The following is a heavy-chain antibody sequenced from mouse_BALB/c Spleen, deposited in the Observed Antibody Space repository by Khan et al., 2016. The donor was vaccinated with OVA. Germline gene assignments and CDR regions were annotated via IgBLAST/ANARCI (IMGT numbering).Heavy chain of an antibody. CDR2: INTNGGST. CDR3: SRDGYYETYFDY. D-gene: IGHD2-3*01. Sequence: EVELVESGGGLVQPGGSLKLSCAASGFTFSNYGMSWVRQTPDRRLELVATINTNGGSTYYPDSVKGRFTISRDNGQNTLYLQMSSLRSEDTVIYYCSRDGYYETYFDYWGQGTTLTVSS. V-gene: IGHV5-6-3*01. J-gene: IGHJ2*01. CDR1: GFTFSNYG.